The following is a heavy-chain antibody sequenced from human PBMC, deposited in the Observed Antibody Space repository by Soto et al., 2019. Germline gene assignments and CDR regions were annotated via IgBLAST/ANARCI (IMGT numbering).Heavy chain of an antibody. D-gene: IGHD3-22*01. Sequence: GGSLRLSCAASGFTFSNAWMSWVRQAPGKGLEWVSSITSKTGDQYYADSVKGRFIISRDNTKNSLSLQVTSLRDEDTAVYYCARDLMPNDRGLGDLAYWGQGTLVTVSS. V-gene: IGHV3-21*06. CDR1: GFTFSNAW. CDR3: ARDLMPNDRGLGDLAY. CDR2: ITSKTGDQ. J-gene: IGHJ4*02.